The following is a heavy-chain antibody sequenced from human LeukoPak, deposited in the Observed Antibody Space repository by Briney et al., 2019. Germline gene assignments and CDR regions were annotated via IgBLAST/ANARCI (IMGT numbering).Heavy chain of an antibody. CDR3: AREFKIATHWVVP. Sequence: PGGSLRLSCAASGFIFSDYYMAWMRQAPGKGLEWVSYIDGSSSRTKYADSVKGRFTISRDDSKNTLYLQMNSLRAEDTAFYYCAREFKIATHWVVPWGQGTLVTVSS. J-gene: IGHJ5*02. CDR2: IDGSSSRT. V-gene: IGHV3-11*06. CDR1: GFIFSDYY. D-gene: IGHD3-22*01.